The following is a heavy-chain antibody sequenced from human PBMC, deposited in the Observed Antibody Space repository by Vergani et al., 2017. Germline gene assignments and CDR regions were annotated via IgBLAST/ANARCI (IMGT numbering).Heavy chain of an antibody. CDR2: ICHTEDT. D-gene: IGHD3-10*01. CDR1: GDSISSNNC. Sequence: QLQLHKSGPGLVKPSETLSLTCAVSGDSISSNNCWTWVRQPPGKGLEWIGEICHTEDTKYSPSLKSRVTVSVDESRNLFSLRLNSVTAADTAMYYCAVRPRVNLVGGEIVTKRTFDYWSQGSLVTVSS. V-gene: IGHV4-4*02. J-gene: IGHJ4*02. CDR3: AVRPRVNLVGGEIVTKRTFDY.